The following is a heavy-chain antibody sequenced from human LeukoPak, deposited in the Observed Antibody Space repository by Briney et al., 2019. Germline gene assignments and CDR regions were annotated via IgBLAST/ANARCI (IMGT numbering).Heavy chain of an antibody. CDR3: AKGSSGQRPYYFDY. CDR2: ITGSGGDT. Sequence: PGGSLRLSCAASGFPFSTYAMSWVRQAPGKGLEWVSAITGSGGDTFHADSVKGRFTISRDNSENILYLQMNSLRAEDTALYYRAKGSSGQRPYYFDYWGQGTLVTVSS. D-gene: IGHD3-10*01. V-gene: IGHV3-23*01. J-gene: IGHJ4*02. CDR1: GFPFSTYA.